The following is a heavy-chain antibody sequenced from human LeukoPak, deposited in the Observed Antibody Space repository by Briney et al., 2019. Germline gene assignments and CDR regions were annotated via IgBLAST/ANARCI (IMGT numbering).Heavy chain of an antibody. Sequence: GGSLRLSCAASGFTISTKYMNWVRQAPGKGLEXVSIIYSGGTTYYADSVKGRFTISRDTSKNTVSLQMNSLRAEDTAVYFCARVGDHYHWNLDLWGRGTLVTVSS. V-gene: IGHV3-53*01. CDR3: ARVGDHYHWNLDL. J-gene: IGHJ2*01. CDR1: GFTISTKY. D-gene: IGHD3-10*01. CDR2: IYSGGTT.